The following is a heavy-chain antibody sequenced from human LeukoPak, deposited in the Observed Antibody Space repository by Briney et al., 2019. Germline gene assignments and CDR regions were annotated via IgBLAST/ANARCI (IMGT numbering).Heavy chain of an antibody. CDR3: ARANIVPGHFYWYFDL. V-gene: IGHV3-23*01. D-gene: IGHD3-16*02. Sequence: GGSLRLSCAASGFTVSSNYMSWVRQAPGKGLEWVSAISGSGGSTYYADSVKGRFTISRDNSKNTLYLQMNSLRAEDTAVYYCARANIVPGHFYWYFDLWGRGTLVTVSS. CDR1: GFTVSSNY. J-gene: IGHJ2*01. CDR2: ISGSGGST.